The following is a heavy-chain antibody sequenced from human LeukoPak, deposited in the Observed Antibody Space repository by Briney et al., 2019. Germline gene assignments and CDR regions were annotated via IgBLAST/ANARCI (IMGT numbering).Heavy chain of an antibody. CDR2: ISSSSSTI. Sequence: PGGSLRLSCAASGFTFSSYEMNWVRQAPGKGLEWVSYISSSSSTIYYADSVKGRFTISRDNAKNSLYLQMNSLRAEDTAVYYCARGRRDGYNLLDAFDIWGQGTVVTVSS. CDR1: GFTFSSYE. CDR3: ARGRRDGYNLLDAFDI. D-gene: IGHD5-24*01. J-gene: IGHJ3*02. V-gene: IGHV3-48*01.